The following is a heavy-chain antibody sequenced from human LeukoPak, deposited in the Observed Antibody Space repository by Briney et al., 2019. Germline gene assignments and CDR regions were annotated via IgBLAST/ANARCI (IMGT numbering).Heavy chain of an antibody. J-gene: IGHJ5*02. CDR1: GGSISSGGYY. CDR2: IYYSGST. V-gene: IGHV4-31*03. CDR3: AREEGSGSSTGSWFDP. Sequence: PSQTLSLTCTVSGGSISSGGYYWSWLRQHPGTGLEWLGYIYYSGSTYYNPSLKSRVTISVDTSKNQFSLKLSSVTAADTAVYYCAREEGSGSSTGSWFDPWGQGTLVTVSS. D-gene: IGHD1-26*01.